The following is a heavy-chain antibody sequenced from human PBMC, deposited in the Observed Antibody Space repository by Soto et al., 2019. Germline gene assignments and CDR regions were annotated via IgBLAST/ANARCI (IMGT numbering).Heavy chain of an antibody. CDR2: IIPIFGTA. D-gene: IGHD2-15*01. CDR1: GGTFSSYA. Sequence: SVKVSCKASGGTFSSYAISWVRQAPGQGLEWMGGIIPIFGTANYAQKFQGRVTITADESTSTAYMELSSLRSEDTAVYYCARDVGYCSGGSCYSEGFVDYWGQGTLVTVSS. J-gene: IGHJ4*02. CDR3: ARDVGYCSGGSCYSEGFVDY. V-gene: IGHV1-69*13.